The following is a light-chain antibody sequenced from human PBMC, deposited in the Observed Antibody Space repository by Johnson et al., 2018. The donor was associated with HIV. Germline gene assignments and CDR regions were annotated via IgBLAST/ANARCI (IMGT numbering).Light chain of an antibody. Sequence: QSVLTQPPSVSAAPGQKVTISCSGSSSNIGNNYVSWYKQLPGTAPKLLIYDNNKRPSGIPDRFSGSKSGTSATLGITGLQTGDEADYYCGTWNSSLSGGPYVFGTGTKVTAL. J-gene: IGLJ1*01. CDR2: DNN. V-gene: IGLV1-51*01. CDR1: SSNIGNNY. CDR3: GTWNSSLSGGPYV.